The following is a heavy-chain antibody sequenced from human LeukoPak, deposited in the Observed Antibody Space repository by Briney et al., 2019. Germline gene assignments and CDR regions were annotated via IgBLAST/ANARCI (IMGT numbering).Heavy chain of an antibody. V-gene: IGHV4-34*01. J-gene: IGHJ5*02. CDR3: AGLGNYDILTGYYDDPGHWFDP. D-gene: IGHD3-9*01. CDR1: GGSFSGYY. CDR2: INHSGST. Sequence: SETLSLTCAVYGGSFSGYYWSWIRQPPGKGLEWIGEINHSGSTNYNPSLKSRVTISVDTSKNQFSLKLSSVTAADTAVYYCAGLGNYDILTGYYDDPGHWFDPWGQGTLVTVSS.